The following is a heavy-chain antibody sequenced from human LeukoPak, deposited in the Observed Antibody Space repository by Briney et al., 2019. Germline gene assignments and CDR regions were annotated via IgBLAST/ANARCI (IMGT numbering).Heavy chain of an antibody. V-gene: IGHV3-23*01. CDR3: AKGRGGWLQFYFDY. Sequence: GGSLRLSCAASGFTFSSYGMSWVRQAPGKGLEWVSAISGSGGSTYYADSVKGRFTISRDNSKNTLYLQMNSLRAEDTAVYYCAKGRGGWLQFYFDYWGQGTLVTVSS. CDR2: ISGSGGST. D-gene: IGHD5-24*01. CDR1: GFTFSSYG. J-gene: IGHJ4*02.